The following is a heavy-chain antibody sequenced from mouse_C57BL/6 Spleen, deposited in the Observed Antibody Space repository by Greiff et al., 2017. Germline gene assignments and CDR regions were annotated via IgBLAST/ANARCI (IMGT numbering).Heavy chain of an antibody. V-gene: IGHV1-55*01. Sequence: QVHVKQSGAELVKPGASVKMSCKASGYTFTSYWITWVKQRPGQGLEWIGDIYPGSGSTNYNEKFKSKATLTVDTSSSTAYMQLSSLTSEDSAVYYCARWAYYSNYDYYAMDYWGQGTSVTVSS. CDR3: ARWAYYSNYDYYAMDY. J-gene: IGHJ4*01. CDR2: IYPGSGST. CDR1: GYTFTSYW. D-gene: IGHD2-5*01.